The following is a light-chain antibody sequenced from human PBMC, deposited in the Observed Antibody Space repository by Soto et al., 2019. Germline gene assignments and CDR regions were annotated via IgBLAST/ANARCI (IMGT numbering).Light chain of an antibody. CDR3: QHRTSRYT. CDR1: QSVSNNF. V-gene: IGKV3D-20*02. J-gene: IGKJ2*01. Sequence: EIVLTQSPGTLSLSPGERATLSCRASQSVSNNFLAWYQHRPGQAPRLLIYGPSTRATGIPDRFSGSGSGTDFTLTISRLEPEDFAVYYCQHRTSRYTFGQGTKVDIK. CDR2: GPS.